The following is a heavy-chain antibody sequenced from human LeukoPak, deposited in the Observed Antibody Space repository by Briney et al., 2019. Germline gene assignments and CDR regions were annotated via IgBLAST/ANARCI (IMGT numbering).Heavy chain of an antibody. CDR3: ARGGLGYCSSTSCSTRRWFDP. V-gene: IGHV1-69*04. CDR1: GYTFTSYD. J-gene: IGHJ5*02. CDR2: IIPILGIA. D-gene: IGHD2-2*01. Sequence: SVKVSCKASGYTFTSYDINWVRQATGQGLEWMGRIIPILGIANYAQKFQGRVTITADKSTSTAYMELSSLRSEDTAVYYCARGGLGYCSSTSCSTRRWFDPWGQGTLVTVSS.